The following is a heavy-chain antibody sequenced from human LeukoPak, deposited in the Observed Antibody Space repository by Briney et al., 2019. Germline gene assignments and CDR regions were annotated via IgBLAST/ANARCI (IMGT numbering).Heavy chain of an antibody. Sequence: GGSLRLSCAASDFTFSGSAIHWVRQASGKGLEWVGRIKSKTNNYATAYAASVRGRFTISRDDLKKTAYLQMNSLKTEDTAVYYCTRLYEYSFRFDYWGQGSLVTVSS. V-gene: IGHV3-73*01. CDR3: TRLYEYSFRFDY. CDR2: IKSKTNNYAT. J-gene: IGHJ4*02. CDR1: DFTFSGSA. D-gene: IGHD5-18*01.